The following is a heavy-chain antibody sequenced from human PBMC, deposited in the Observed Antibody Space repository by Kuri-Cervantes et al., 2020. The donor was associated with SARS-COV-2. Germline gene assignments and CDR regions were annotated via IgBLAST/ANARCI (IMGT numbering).Heavy chain of an antibody. J-gene: IGHJ6*01. V-gene: IGHV3-66*01. D-gene: IGHD4-11*01. CDR3: ARGGSNYYGMDV. Sequence: LKISCAASGFTVSSNYMSWVRQAPGKGLEWVSVIYSGGSTYYADSVKGRFTISRDNSKNTLYLQMNSLRAEDTAVYCCARGGSNYYGMDVWGQGTMVTVSS. CDR2: IYSGGST. CDR1: GFTVSSNY.